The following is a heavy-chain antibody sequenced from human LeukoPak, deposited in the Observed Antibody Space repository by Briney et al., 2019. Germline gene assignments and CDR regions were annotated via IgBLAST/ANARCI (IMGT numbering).Heavy chain of an antibody. CDR3: ARGAVRDGYNNDY. CDR2: ISSSSSTI. D-gene: IGHD5-12*01. J-gene: IGHJ4*02. Sequence: GGSLRLSCAASGFTFSSYSMNWVRQAPGKGLEWVSYISSSSSTIYYADSVKGRFTISRGNAKNSLYLQTNSLRAEDTAVYYCARGAVRDGYNNDYWGQGTLVTVSS. V-gene: IGHV3-48*01. CDR1: GFTFSSYS.